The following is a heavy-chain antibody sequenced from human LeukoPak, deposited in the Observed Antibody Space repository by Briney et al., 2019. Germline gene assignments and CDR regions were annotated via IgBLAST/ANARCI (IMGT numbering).Heavy chain of an antibody. Sequence: ASVKVSCKASGYTFTGYYMHWVRQAPGQGLEWMGRINPNSGGTNYAQKFQGRVAMTRDTSISTAYMELSRLRSDDTAVYYCARDLFSTSWRNDNWFDSWGQGTLVTVSS. V-gene: IGHV1-2*06. D-gene: IGHD2-2*01. J-gene: IGHJ5*01. CDR1: GYTFTGYY. CDR2: INPNSGGT. CDR3: ARDLFSTSWRNDNWFDS.